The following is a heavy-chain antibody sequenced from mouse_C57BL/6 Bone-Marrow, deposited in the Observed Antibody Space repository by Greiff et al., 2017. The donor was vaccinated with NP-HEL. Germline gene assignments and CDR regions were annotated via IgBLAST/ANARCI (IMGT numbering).Heavy chain of an antibody. Sequence: EVMLVESGGGLVKPGGSLKLSCAASGFTFSSYAMSWVRQTPEKRLEWVATISDGGSYTYYPDNVKGRFTISRDNAKNNLYLQMSHLKSEDTAMYYCARDDYDGDPTMDYWGQGTSVTVSS. V-gene: IGHV5-4*01. CDR1: GFTFSSYA. D-gene: IGHD2-4*01. J-gene: IGHJ4*01. CDR2: ISDGGSYT. CDR3: ARDDYDGDPTMDY.